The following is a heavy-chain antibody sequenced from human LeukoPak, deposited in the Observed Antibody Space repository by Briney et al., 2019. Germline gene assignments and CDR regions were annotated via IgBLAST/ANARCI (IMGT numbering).Heavy chain of an antibody. J-gene: IGHJ4*02. V-gene: IGHV3-21*01. CDR1: GFPFSSHS. CDR3: ARARLLGDYVDS. CDR2: ISSSSSYK. Sequence: GGSLRLSCAASGFPFSSHSMNWVRQAPGKGLEWVSSISSSSSYKYHADSVKGRFTISRDNAKNSLYLQMNSLRVEDTAVYYCARARLLGDYVDSWGQGTLVTVSS. D-gene: IGHD2-21*01.